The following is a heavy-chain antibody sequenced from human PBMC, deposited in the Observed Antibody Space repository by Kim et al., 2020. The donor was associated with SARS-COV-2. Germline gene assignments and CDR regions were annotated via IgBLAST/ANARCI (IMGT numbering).Heavy chain of an antibody. J-gene: IGHJ6*02. D-gene: IGHD3-10*01. V-gene: IGHV3-7*01. CDR1: GFTFSSYW. CDR2: IKQDGSEK. CDR3: ARDRRFGELSDYYGMDV. Sequence: GGSLRLSCAASGFTFSSYWMSWVRQAPGKGLEWVANIKQDGSEKYYVDSVKGRFTISRDNAKNSLYLQMNSLRAEDTAVYYCARDRRFGELSDYYGMDVWGQGTTVTVSS.